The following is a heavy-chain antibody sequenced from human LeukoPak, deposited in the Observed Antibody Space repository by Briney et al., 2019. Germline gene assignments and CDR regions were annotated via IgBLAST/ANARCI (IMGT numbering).Heavy chain of an antibody. CDR1: GFTFSTSW. J-gene: IGHJ3*02. CDR3: AKPTQFSSSRFDAFDI. D-gene: IGHD6-13*01. Sequence: GGSLRLSCTVSGFTFSTSWMNWVRQAPGKGLVWVSRINSDGRNTEYTDSVKGRFTISRDNSKNTLYLQMNSLRAEDTAVYYCAKPTQFSSSRFDAFDIWGQGTMVTVSS. V-gene: IGHV3-74*01. CDR2: INSDGRNT.